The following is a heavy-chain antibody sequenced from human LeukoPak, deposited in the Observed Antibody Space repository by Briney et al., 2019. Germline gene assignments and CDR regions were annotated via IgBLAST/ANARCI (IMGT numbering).Heavy chain of an antibody. Sequence: SETLSLTCTVSGGSISSYYWSWIRQPPGKGLEWIGYIYYSGSTNYNPSLKSRVTISVDTSKNQFSLKLSSVTAADTAVYYCARDRSSGYRDDAFDIWGQGTMVTVSS. CDR3: ARDRSSGYRDDAFDI. D-gene: IGHD1-1*01. CDR1: GGSISSYY. CDR2: IYYSGST. J-gene: IGHJ3*02. V-gene: IGHV4-59*01.